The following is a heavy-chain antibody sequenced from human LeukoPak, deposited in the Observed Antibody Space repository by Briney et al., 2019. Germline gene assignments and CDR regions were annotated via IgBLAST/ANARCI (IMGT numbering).Heavy chain of an antibody. CDR1: GGSISSSS. J-gene: IGHJ4*02. D-gene: IGHD6-19*01. V-gene: IGHV3-21*01. CDR2: ISSSSSYI. CDR3: ARDSSGWFGY. Sequence: GETLSLTCTVSGGSISSSSAYWGWIRQPPGKGLEWVSSISSSSSYIYYADSVKGRFTISRDNAKNSLYLQMNSLRAEDTAVYYCARDSSGWFGYWGQGTLVSVSS.